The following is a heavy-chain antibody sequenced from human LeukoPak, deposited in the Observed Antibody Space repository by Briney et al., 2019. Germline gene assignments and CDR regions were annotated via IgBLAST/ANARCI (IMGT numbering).Heavy chain of an antibody. CDR2: INHSGST. D-gene: IGHD3-22*01. CDR3: ARRRAYTMIVVVKNYYFDY. CDR1: GGSFSGYY. J-gene: IGHJ4*02. V-gene: IGHV4-34*01. Sequence: PSETLSLTCAVYGGSFSGYYWSWIRQPPGKGLEWIGEINHSGSTNYNPSLKSRVTISVDTSKNQFSLKLSSVTAADTAVYYCARRRAYTMIVVVKNYYFDYWGQGTLVTVSS.